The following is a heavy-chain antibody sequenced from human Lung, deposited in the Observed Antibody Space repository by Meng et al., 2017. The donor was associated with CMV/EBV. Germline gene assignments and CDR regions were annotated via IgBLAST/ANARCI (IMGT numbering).Heavy chain of an antibody. CDR3: ARGPTVTMFDD. J-gene: IGHJ4*02. D-gene: IGHD4-11*01. CDR1: GYSFTGGYY. V-gene: IGHV1-2*02. CDR2: INTKRGGP. Sequence: ASVXVSCKGSGYSFTGGYYMHWVRQAPGQGLEWMGWINTKRGGPNYGEKFQGRVTMTRDTSISTVYMEVSRLRPDDTAVYYCARGPTVTMFDDWGQGTLVTVSS.